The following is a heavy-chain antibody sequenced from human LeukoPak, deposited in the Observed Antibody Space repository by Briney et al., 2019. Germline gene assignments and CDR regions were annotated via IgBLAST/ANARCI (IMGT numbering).Heavy chain of an antibody. Sequence: GGSLRLSCSASGFTFSSYAMHWVHQAPGKGLEYVSAISSNGGSTYYADSVKGRFTISRDNSKNTLYLQMSSLRAEDTAVYYCVKSPYYDILTGYFNWFDPWGQGTLVTVSS. CDR1: GFTFSSYA. J-gene: IGHJ5*02. CDR3: VKSPYYDILTGYFNWFDP. CDR2: ISSNGGST. V-gene: IGHV3-64D*06. D-gene: IGHD3-9*01.